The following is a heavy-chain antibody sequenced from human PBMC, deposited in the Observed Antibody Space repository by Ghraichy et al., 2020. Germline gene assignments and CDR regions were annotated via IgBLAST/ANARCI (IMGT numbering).Heavy chain of an antibody. CDR1: GGSISSYY. CDR3: ARDGGDYYDSSGYSDNWFDP. CDR2: IYYSGNT. D-gene: IGHD3-22*01. J-gene: IGHJ5*02. Sequence: SETLSLTCTVSGGSISSYYWSWIRQPPGKGLEWIGYIYYSGNTNYNPSLKSRVTISVDTSKNQFSLKLSSVTAADTAVYYCARDGGDYYDSSGYSDNWFDPWGQGTLVTVSS. V-gene: IGHV4-59*01.